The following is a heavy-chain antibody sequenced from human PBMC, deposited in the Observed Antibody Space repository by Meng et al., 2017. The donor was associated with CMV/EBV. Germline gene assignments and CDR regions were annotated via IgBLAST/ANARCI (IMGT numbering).Heavy chain of an antibody. CDR3: ARDGPYGDPLHY. CDR1: RFTVSSYY. J-gene: IGHJ4*02. V-gene: IGHV3-66*02. Sequence: GESLKISCAASRFTVSSYYMSWVRQAPGKGLGWVSVIYSGGSTYYADSVKGRFTISRDNSKNTLYLQMNSLRAEDTAVYYCARDGPYGDPLHYWGQGTLVTVSS. D-gene: IGHD4-17*01. CDR2: IYSGGST.